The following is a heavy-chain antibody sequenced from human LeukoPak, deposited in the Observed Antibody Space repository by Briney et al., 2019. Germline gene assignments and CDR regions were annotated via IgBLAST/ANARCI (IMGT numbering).Heavy chain of an antibody. J-gene: IGHJ4*02. V-gene: IGHV4-4*02. D-gene: IGHD3-10*01. Sequence: SETLSLTCAVSGGSISSSNWWSWVRQPPGKGLEWIGEIYHSGSTNYNPSLKSRVTRSVDKSKNQFSLKLSSVTAADTAVYYCARGLTMVRGVRPFDYWGQGTLVTVSS. CDR2: IYHSGST. CDR3: ARGLTMVRGVRPFDY. CDR1: GGSISSSNW.